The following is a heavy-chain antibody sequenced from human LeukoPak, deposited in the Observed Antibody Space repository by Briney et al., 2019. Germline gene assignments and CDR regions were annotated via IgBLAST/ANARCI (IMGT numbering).Heavy chain of an antibody. V-gene: IGHV3-48*03. D-gene: IGHD1-26*01. Sequence: KPGGSLRLSCAASGFTFSSYEMNWVRQAPGKGLEWVSYISSSGSTIYYADSVEGRFTISRDNAKNSLHLQMNSLRAEDTAVYYCASRGWGGSYYFDYWGQGTLVTVSS. J-gene: IGHJ4*02. CDR2: ISSSGSTI. CDR1: GFTFSSYE. CDR3: ASRGWGGSYYFDY.